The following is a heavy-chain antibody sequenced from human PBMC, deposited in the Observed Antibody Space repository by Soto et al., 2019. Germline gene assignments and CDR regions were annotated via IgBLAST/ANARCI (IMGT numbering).Heavy chain of an antibody. CDR2: IYSGGST. Sequence: EVQLVESGGGLIQPGGSLRLSCAASGFTVSSNYMSWVRQAPGKGLEWVSVIYSGGSTYYADSVKGRFTISRDNSKNTLDLQMNSLRAEDTAVYYCARTSNYDFWSGYGPSYYFDYWGQGTLVTVSS. D-gene: IGHD3-3*01. CDR3: ARTSNYDFWSGYGPSYYFDY. J-gene: IGHJ4*02. V-gene: IGHV3-53*01. CDR1: GFTVSSNY.